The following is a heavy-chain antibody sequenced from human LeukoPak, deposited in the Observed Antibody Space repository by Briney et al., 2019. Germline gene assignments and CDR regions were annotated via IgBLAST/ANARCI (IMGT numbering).Heavy chain of an antibody. CDR2: VYSGGSS. CDR1: GGSVSSYY. D-gene: IGHD6-6*01. J-gene: IGHJ4*02. CDR3: ARTIEYSSSWGLFDY. Sequence: PSETLSLTCSISGGSVSSYYWNWIRQSPGKGLEWIGFVYSGGSSNYNPSLKSRVAMSVDKSRNQFSLRLRSVTAADTAMYYCARTIEYSSSWGLFDYWGQGPLVTVSS. V-gene: IGHV4-59*02.